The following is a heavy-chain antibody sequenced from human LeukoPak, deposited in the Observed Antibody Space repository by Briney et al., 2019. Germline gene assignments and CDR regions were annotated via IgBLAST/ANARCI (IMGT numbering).Heavy chain of an antibody. CDR2: IYYSGST. J-gene: IGHJ4*02. CDR1: GGSISSSSYY. D-gene: IGHD3-22*01. Sequence: SETLSLTCTVSGGSISSSSYYWGWIRQPPGKGLEWIGNIYYSGSTYYNPSLKSRVTISVDTSKNQFSLKLSSVTAADTAVYYCARYDSWRYDSTSIWGQGTLVTVSS. CDR3: ARYDSWRYDSTSI. V-gene: IGHV4-39*07.